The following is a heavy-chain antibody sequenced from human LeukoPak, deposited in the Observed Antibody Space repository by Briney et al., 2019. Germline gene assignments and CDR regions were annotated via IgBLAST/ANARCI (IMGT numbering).Heavy chain of an antibody. D-gene: IGHD3-22*01. J-gene: IGHJ4*02. Sequence: GGSLRLSCEASGFSFSGYGMHWVRQAPGKGLEWVAVISYDGSNKYYADSVKGRFTISRDNSKNTLYLQMNSLRAEDTAVYYCARDLYYYDSSGYYGGVYWGQGTLVTVSS. CDR3: ARDLYYYDSSGYYGGVY. CDR1: GFSFSGYG. V-gene: IGHV3-30*03. CDR2: ISYDGSNK.